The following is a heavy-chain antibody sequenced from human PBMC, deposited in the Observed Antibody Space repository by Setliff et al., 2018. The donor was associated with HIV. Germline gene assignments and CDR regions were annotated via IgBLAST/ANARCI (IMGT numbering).Heavy chain of an antibody. Sequence: GGSLRLSCAASGFTFSSYSMNWVRQAPGKGLDWVSYTSSSGATIYYADSVKGRFTIYRDNTKNSLYLQMNSLRAEDTAVYYCARTGSSWPMDAFDIWGQGTMVTVSS. CDR1: GFTFSSYS. CDR2: TSSSGATI. CDR3: ARTGSSWPMDAFDI. D-gene: IGHD6-13*01. J-gene: IGHJ3*02. V-gene: IGHV3-48*04.